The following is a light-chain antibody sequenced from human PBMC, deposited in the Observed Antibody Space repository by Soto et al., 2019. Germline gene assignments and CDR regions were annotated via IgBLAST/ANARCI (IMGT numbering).Light chain of an antibody. CDR3: QHYGRSPIT. Sequence: EIVLTQSPATLSLSPGERATLSCRASQSVSSSLAWYQQKPGQAPKLLISDTSNRATGIPARFSGSGSGTDFTLTISSLEPEDFALYYCQHYGRSPITFGQGTRLEIK. V-gene: IGKV3-11*01. CDR1: QSVSSS. J-gene: IGKJ5*01. CDR2: DTS.